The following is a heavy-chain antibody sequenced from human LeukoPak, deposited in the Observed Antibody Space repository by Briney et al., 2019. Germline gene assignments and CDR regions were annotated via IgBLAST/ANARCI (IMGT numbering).Heavy chain of an antibody. D-gene: IGHD5-18*01. CDR2: INPNSGGT. V-gene: IGHV1-2*02. CDR1: GYTFTGYH. J-gene: IGHJ1*01. CDR3: ARGSFSADAPLVLDYFHH. Sequence: ASVKVSCKASGYTFTGYHIHWVRQAPGQGLEWMGWINPNSGGTNYAQKFQGRVTMTRDTSISTAYMELSRLRADDTAVYYCARGSFSADAPLVLDYFHHWGQGTLVTDSS.